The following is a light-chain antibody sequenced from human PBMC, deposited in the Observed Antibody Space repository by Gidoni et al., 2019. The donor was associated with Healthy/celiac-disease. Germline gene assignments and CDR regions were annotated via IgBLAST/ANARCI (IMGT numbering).Light chain of an antibody. V-gene: IGLV2-23*01. Sequence: QSALTQPASVSGSPGQSITISCTGTSSDVGSYNLVSWYQQPPGKAPKLLIYEGSKRPSGVSNRFSGSKSGNTASLTISGLQAEDEADYYCCSYAGSSTDVVFGGGTKLTV. J-gene: IGLJ2*01. CDR1: SSDVGSYNL. CDR3: CSYAGSSTDVV. CDR2: EGS.